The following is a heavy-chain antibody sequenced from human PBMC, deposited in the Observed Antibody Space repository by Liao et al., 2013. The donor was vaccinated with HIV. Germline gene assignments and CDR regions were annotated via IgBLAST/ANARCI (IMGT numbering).Heavy chain of an antibody. V-gene: IGHV4-59*01. J-gene: IGHJ4*02. CDR3: ARVHRESQWLPFRFDY. Sequence: QVQLQESGPGLVKPSETLSLTCNVSGGSISSYYWSWIRQPPGKGLEWIGYIYYSGSTNYNPSLRSRVTISVDTSKNQFSLKLSSVTAADTAVYYCARVHRESQWLPFRFDYWGQGTLVTVSS. CDR2: IYYSGST. CDR1: GGSISSYY. D-gene: IGHD5-12*01.